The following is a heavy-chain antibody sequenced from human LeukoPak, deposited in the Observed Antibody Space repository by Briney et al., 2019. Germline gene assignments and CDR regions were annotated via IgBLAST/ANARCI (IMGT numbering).Heavy chain of an antibody. CDR3: ARDLGTAMVTGIDY. D-gene: IGHD5-18*01. CDR2: INPNSGGT. V-gene: IGHV1-2*02. Sequence: GASVKVSCKASGYTFTGYYMHWVRQAPGQGLEWMGWINPNSGGTNYAQKFQGRVTMTRDTSTSTAYMELSRLRSDDTAVYYCARDLGTAMVTGIDYWGQGTLVTVSS. CDR1: GYTFTGYY. J-gene: IGHJ4*02.